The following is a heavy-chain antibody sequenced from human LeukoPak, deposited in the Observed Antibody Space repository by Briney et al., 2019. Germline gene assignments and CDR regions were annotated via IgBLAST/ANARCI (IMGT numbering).Heavy chain of an antibody. CDR1: GFTFSSYE. CDR2: ISSSGSTI. D-gene: IGHD2-8*01. CDR3: ARENRYCTNGVCYILNRYYYYYMGV. V-gene: IGHV3-48*03. J-gene: IGHJ6*03. Sequence: PGGSLRLSCAASGFTFSSYEMNWVRQAPGKGLEWVSYISSSGSTIYYADSVKGRFTISRDNAKNSLYLQMNSLRAEDTALYYCARENRYCTNGVCYILNRYYYYYMGVWGKGTTVTVSS.